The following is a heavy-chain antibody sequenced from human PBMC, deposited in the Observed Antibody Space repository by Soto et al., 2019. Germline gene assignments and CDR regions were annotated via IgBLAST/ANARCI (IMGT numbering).Heavy chain of an antibody. CDR3: TNLLVASHPTVAKNDYAAAELV. Sequence: EVQLVESGGGLVQPGGSLRLSCAASGFTFDDYAMHWVRQAPGKCLEWVSGFSRNSVSIGFADSVKCRFSISRDNAQNSLYMQMNSLRPDASALYYCTNLLVASHPTVAKNDYAAAELVWGQGTLVTVSS. CDR1: GFTFDDYA. J-gene: IGHJ4*02. D-gene: IGHD4-17*01. V-gene: IGHV3-9*01. CDR2: FSRNSVSI.